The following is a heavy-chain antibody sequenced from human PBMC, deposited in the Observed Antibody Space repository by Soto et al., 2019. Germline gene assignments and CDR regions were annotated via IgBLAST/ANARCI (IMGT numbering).Heavy chain of an antibody. J-gene: IGHJ6*02. CDR2: VDPSDSYT. Sequence: GESLKISCKGSGYSFTSYWISWVRQMPGKGLEWMGRVDPSDSYTNYSPSFQGHVTIPADKSISTAYLQWSSLKASDTAMYYCARLSSSKRYYYYVMDVWGQGTTVTVSS. V-gene: IGHV5-10-1*01. CDR3: ARLSSSKRYYYYVMDV. D-gene: IGHD6-6*01. CDR1: GYSFTSYW.